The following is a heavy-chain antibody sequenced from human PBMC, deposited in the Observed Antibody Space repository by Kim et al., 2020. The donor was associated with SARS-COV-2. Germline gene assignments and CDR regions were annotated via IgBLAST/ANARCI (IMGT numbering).Heavy chain of an antibody. CDR1: GLTFSIYS. J-gene: IGHJ6*02. V-gene: IGHV3-21*01. CDR2: ISTSSTYV. Sequence: GGSLRLSCVASGLTFSIYSMNWVRQAPGKGLESVSSISTSSTYVYYADLVKGRFTNTRVNGKAALYLQMNDLTVEDTGVYFCAAWKTKDYGDSSGYYFENYQYGLDFWGQGST. CDR3: AAWKTKDYGDSSGYYFENYQYGLDF. D-gene: IGHD3-22*01.